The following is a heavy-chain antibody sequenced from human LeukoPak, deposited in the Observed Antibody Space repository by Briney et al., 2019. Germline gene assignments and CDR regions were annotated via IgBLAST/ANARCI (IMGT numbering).Heavy chain of an antibody. CDR3: ARDHRGIDP. J-gene: IGHJ5*02. Sequence: SETLSLTCTVSGGSISSYYRSWIRQPPGKGLEWIGYIYYSGSTNYNPSLKSRVTISVDTSKNQFSLKLSSVTAADTAVYYCARDHRGIDPWGQGTLVTVSS. CDR1: GGSISSYY. CDR2: IYYSGST. V-gene: IGHV4-59*01.